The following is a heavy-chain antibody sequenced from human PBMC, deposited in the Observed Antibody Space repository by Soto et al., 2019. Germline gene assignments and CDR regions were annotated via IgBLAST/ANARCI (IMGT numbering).Heavy chain of an antibody. CDR1: GYIFVNYG. CDR3: AMVDNYVTPTPHDV. J-gene: IGHJ6*02. V-gene: IGHV1-18*01. CDR2: ISPYTGDT. Sequence: QVQLVQSGDEMKKPGASVRVSCKASGYIFVNYGIAWVRQAPGQGLEWMGWISPYTGDTHSASKVQGRLTMTTDTSPSTAYRDLGSLTSADTAVYYCAMVDNYVTPTPHDVWGQGTTVTVSS. D-gene: IGHD3-16*01.